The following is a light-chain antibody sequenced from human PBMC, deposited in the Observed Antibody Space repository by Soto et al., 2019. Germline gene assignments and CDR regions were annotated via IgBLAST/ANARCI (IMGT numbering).Light chain of an antibody. CDR1: QSVSSSY. CDR2: GAS. CDR3: QQYGSSPRT. V-gene: IGKV3-20*01. Sequence: EIVLTQSPGTLSLSPGERATLSCRASQSVSSSYLAWYQQKPGQAPRLLIYGASSRATGIPDRFSGSGSGTDFTFTISRLEPEDFAVYYCQQYGSSPRTFGQVTKVDIK. J-gene: IGKJ1*01.